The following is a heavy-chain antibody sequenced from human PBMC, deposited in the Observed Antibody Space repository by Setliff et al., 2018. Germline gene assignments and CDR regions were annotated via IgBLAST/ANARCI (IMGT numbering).Heavy chain of an antibody. J-gene: IGHJ4*02. CDR2: IIPIFGTP. V-gene: IGHV1-69*13. D-gene: IGHD2-15*01. Sequence: RASVKVSCKASGGMSGTYSISWVRQAPGQGLEWMGTIIPIFGTPNYAQKFQDRVTITAGVSTSTAYMELSSLRSDDTAVYYCARGGAYCSGGSCYSFDYWGQGTPVTVSS. CDR1: GGMSGTYS. CDR3: ARGGAYCSGGSCYSFDY.